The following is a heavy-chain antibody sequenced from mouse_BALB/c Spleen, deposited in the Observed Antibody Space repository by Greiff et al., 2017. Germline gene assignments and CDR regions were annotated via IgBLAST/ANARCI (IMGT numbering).Heavy chain of an antibody. Sequence: EVKLQESGGGLVQPGGSLRLSCATSGFTFTDYYMSWVRQPPGKALEWLGFIRNKANGYTTEYSASVKGRFTISRDNSQSILYLQMNTLRAEDSATYYCARDYYGSSYVTWFAYWGQGTLVTVSA. CDR1: GFTFTDYY. CDR2: IRNKANGYTT. J-gene: IGHJ3*01. CDR3: ARDYYGSSYVTWFAY. V-gene: IGHV7-3*02. D-gene: IGHD1-1*01.